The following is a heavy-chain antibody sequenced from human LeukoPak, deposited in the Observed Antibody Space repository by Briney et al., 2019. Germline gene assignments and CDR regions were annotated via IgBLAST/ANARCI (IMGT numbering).Heavy chain of an antibody. CDR2: IYYSGST. CDR3: ARLGGGGIPGDY. CDR1: GGSISSSSYY. Sequence: SETLSLTCTVSGGSISSSSYYWGWIRQPPGKGLEWIGYIYYSGSTNYNPSLKSRVTISVDTSKNQFSLKLSSVTAADTAMYYCARLGGGGIPGDYWGQGTLVTVSS. V-gene: IGHV4-61*05. D-gene: IGHD1-26*01. J-gene: IGHJ4*02.